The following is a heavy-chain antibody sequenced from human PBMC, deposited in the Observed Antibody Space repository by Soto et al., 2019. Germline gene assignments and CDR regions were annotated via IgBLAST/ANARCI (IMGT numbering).Heavy chain of an antibody. J-gene: IGHJ4*02. CDR2: INAGNGNT. D-gene: IGHD2-15*01. CDR3: ARGPGGPDGPGDY. Sequence: ASVKVSCKASGYSFTSYAMHWVRQAPGQRLEWMGWINAGNGNTKYSQKFQGRVTITRDTSASTAYMELSSLRSEDTAVYYCARGPGGPDGPGDYWGQGTLVAVSS. V-gene: IGHV1-3*01. CDR1: GYSFTSYA.